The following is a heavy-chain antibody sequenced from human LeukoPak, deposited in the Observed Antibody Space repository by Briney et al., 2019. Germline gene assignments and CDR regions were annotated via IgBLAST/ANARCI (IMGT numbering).Heavy chain of an antibody. Sequence: ASVKVSCKASGYTFTSYDINWVRQATGQGLEWMGWMNPNSGNTGYAQKFQGRVSMTRNTSISTAYMELSSLRSEDTAVYYCARAPGSPWVVVTAIIDYYYYYGMDVWGQGTTVTVSS. J-gene: IGHJ6*02. CDR2: MNPNSGNT. CDR1: GYTFTSYD. V-gene: IGHV1-8*01. CDR3: ARAPGSPWVVVTAIIDYYYYYGMDV. D-gene: IGHD2-21*02.